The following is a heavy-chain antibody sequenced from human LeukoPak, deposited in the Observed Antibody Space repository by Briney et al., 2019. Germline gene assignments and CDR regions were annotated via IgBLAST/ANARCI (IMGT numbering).Heavy chain of an antibody. J-gene: IGHJ3*02. D-gene: IGHD3-3*01. CDR2: ISWNSGSI. CDR3: AKDINXPFXSXXSXXAXDI. V-gene: IGHV3-9*01. CDR1: GFTFDDYA. Sequence: GGSLRLSCAASGFTFDDYAMHWVRQAPGKGLEWVSGISWNSGSIGYADSVKGRFTISRDNAKNSLYLQMNSLRAEDTALYYCAKDINXPFXSXXSXXAXDIWGQGTXVTVSS.